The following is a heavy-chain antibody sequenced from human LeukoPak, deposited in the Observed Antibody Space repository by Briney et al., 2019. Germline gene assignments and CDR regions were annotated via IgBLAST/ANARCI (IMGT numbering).Heavy chain of an antibody. V-gene: IGHV3-23*01. Sequence: HPGGSLRLSCVAAAFTFSSHYMAWVRQAPGRGLEWVSALNSGGGDIHYADSVKGRFTISRDNSKNTLYLQMNTLRAEDTAIYYCAKDDYWGQGTLVTVSS. CDR2: LNSGGGDI. CDR3: AKDDY. CDR1: AFTFSSHY. J-gene: IGHJ4*02.